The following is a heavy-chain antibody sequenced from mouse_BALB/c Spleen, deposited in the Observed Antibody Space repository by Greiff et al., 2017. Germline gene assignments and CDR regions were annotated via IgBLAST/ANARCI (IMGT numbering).Heavy chain of an antibody. CDR2: ISSGGSYT. CDR3: ARDLYYGSSPHWYFDV. CDR1: GFTFSSYA. D-gene: IGHD1-1*01. V-gene: IGHV5-9-4*01. J-gene: IGHJ1*01. Sequence: DVQLQESGGGLVKPGGSLKLSCAASGFTFSSYAMSWVRQSPEKRLEWVAEISSGGSYTYYPDTVTGRFTISRDNAKNTLYLEMSSLRSEDTAMYYCARDLYYGSSPHWYFDVWGAGTTVTVSS.